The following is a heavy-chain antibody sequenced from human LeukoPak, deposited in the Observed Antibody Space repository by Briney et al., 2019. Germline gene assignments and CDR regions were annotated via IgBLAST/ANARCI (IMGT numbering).Heavy chain of an antibody. V-gene: IGHV3-21*01. D-gene: IGHD6-13*01. CDR3: ARVSSSSYFYGMDV. Sequence: GGSLRLSCAASGFTFSSYSMNWVRQAPGKGLEWVSSISSSSSYIYYADSLKGRFTISRDNAKNSLYLQMNSLRAEDTAVYYCARVSSSSYFYGMDVWGQGTTVTVSS. J-gene: IGHJ6*02. CDR1: GFTFSSYS. CDR2: ISSSSSYI.